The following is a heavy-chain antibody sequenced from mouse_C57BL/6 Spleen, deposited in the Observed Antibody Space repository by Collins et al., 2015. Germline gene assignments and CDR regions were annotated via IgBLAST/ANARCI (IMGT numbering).Heavy chain of an antibody. V-gene: IGHV1-9*01. Sequence: QVQLQQSGAELMKPGASVKLSCKASGYTFSYHWIEWVKQRPGHGLERIGEILPGIGTTNYNGKFKGKATFTADISSNTAYMQLSSLTTEDSAIYFCANRAYYYGSRGDYWGQGTTLTVSS. CDR3: ANRAYYYGSRGDY. D-gene: IGHD1-1*01. J-gene: IGHJ2*01. CDR1: GYTFSYHW. CDR2: ILPGIGTT.